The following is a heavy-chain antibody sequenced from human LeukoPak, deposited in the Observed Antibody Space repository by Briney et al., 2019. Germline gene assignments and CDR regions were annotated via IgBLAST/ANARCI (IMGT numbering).Heavy chain of an antibody. J-gene: IGHJ4*02. CDR2: ISASGGNT. V-gene: IGHV3-23*01. Sequence: WGSLRLSCAASGFTFSSYAMSWVRQAPGKGLEWVSTISASGGNTYYADSVKGRFTISRDNSKSTMYMQLNSLRAEDTAMYYCARTGDTEGFDYWGQGTLVTVSS. CDR1: GFTFSSYA. D-gene: IGHD3/OR15-3a*01. CDR3: ARTGDTEGFDY.